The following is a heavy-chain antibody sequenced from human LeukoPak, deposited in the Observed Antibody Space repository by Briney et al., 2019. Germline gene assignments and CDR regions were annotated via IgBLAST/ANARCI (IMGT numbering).Heavy chain of an antibody. CDR1: GFTFSSYA. V-gene: IGHV3-64D*06. CDR3: AKDQTYYYDSSGYYPNDAFDI. CDR2: ISSNGGST. Sequence: GGSLRLSCSASGFTFSSYAMHWVRQAPGKGLEYVSAISSNGGSTYYADSVKGRFTISRDNSKNTLYLQMSSLRAEDTAVYYCAKDQTYYYDSSGYYPNDAFDIWGQGTMVTVSS. D-gene: IGHD3-22*01. J-gene: IGHJ3*02.